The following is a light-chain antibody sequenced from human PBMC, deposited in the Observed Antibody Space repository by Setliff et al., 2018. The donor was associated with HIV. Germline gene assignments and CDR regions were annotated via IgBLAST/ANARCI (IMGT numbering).Light chain of an antibody. Sequence: QSVLTQPPSASGAPGQTVTISCSGSSSNIETHYVYWYQQFPGTAPKLLIYRNDQRPSGVPARFSGSKSGTSAALTISDLRAEDEAEYFCAAWNDRPTGIDVSGTGTKVTVL. CDR3: AAWNDRPTGIDV. J-gene: IGLJ1*01. CDR2: RND. V-gene: IGLV1-47*01. CDR1: SSNIETHY.